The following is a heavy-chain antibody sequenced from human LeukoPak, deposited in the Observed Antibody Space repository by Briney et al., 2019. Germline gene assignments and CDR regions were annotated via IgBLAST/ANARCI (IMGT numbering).Heavy chain of an antibody. CDR3: ARAFLFSRDDYGDYGAFDI. J-gene: IGHJ3*02. V-gene: IGHV4-59*02. Sequence: SETLSLTCTVSGDSVSSYYWSWIRQPPGEGLEWIAYMYNSENINYNPSLKSRVTMSVDTSKNQFSLKLSSVTAADTAVYYCARAFLFSRDDYGDYGAFDIWGQGTMVTVSS. CDR1: GDSVSSYY. CDR2: MYNSENI. D-gene: IGHD4-17*01.